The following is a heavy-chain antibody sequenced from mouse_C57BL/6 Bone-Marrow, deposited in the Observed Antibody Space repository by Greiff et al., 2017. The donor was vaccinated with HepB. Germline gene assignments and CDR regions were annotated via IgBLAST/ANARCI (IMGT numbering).Heavy chain of an antibody. J-gene: IGHJ2*01. CDR3: TGGPTTVVESHYFDY. CDR1: GFTFSSYA. Sequence: EVKVEESGEGLVKPGGSLKLSCAASGFTFSSYAMSWVRQTPEKRLEWVAYISSGGDYIYYADTVKGRFTISRDNARNTLYLQMSSLKSEDTAMYYCTGGPTTVVESHYFDYWGQGTTLTVSS. CDR2: ISSGGDYI. V-gene: IGHV5-9-1*02. D-gene: IGHD1-1*01.